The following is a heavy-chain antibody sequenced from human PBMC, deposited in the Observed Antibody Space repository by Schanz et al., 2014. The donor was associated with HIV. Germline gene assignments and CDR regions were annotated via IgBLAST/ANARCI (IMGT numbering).Heavy chain of an antibody. Sequence: QVQLVQSGAEVKKPGSSVKVSCKASGGTFSNFAVSWVRQAPGQELEWMGWINAYNGNTHYAQKLQGRVTMTTDTSTSTAYMELRNLRSDDTAVYYCARDLRVVPAASDNWFDPWGQGTLVTVSS. D-gene: IGHD2-2*01. CDR1: GGTFSNFA. V-gene: IGHV1-18*01. J-gene: IGHJ5*02. CDR2: INAYNGNT. CDR3: ARDLRVVPAASDNWFDP.